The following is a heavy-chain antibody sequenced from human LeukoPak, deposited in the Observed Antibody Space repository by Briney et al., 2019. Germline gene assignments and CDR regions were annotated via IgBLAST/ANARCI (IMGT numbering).Heavy chain of an antibody. CDR3: ASTVTYYYYYYMDV. J-gene: IGHJ6*03. V-gene: IGHV3-21*01. Sequence: GGSLRLSCAASGFTFSSYSMNWVRQAPGKGLEWVSSISSSSSYIYYADSVKGRFTISRDNAKNSLYLQMNSLRAEDTAVYYCASTVTYYYYYYMDVWGKGTTVTVSS. D-gene: IGHD4-11*01. CDR2: ISSSSSYI. CDR1: GFTFSSYS.